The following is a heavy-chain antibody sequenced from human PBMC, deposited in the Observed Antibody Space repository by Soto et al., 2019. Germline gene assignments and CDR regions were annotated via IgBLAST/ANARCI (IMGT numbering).Heavy chain of an antibody. CDR3: ARDRCGSNLGIVGATIDY. Sequence: ASVKVSCKASGYTFTGYYMHWVRQAPGQGLEWMGWINPNSGGTNYAQKFQGRVTMTRDTSISTAYMELSRLRSDDTAVYYCARDRCGSNLGIVGATIDYWGQGTLVTVSS. V-gene: IGHV1-2*02. CDR2: INPNSGGT. J-gene: IGHJ4*02. D-gene: IGHD1-26*01. CDR1: GYTFTGYY.